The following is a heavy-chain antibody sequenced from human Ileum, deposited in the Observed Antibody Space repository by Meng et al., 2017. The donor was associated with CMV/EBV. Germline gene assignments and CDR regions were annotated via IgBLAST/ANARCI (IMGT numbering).Heavy chain of an antibody. D-gene: IGHD3-10*01. Sequence: LPDSGPRLVNPSKTLPLTCTVSSASISPYYWNWIRQPAGKGLEWIGRIYTGGPTDYNPSLKSRVTMSVDTSKNQFFLNLSSVTAADTAVYYCARGQTVRGFEYWGLGILVTVSS. CDR1: SASISPYY. J-gene: IGHJ4*02. CDR2: IYTGGPT. CDR3: ARGQTVRGFEY. V-gene: IGHV4-4*07.